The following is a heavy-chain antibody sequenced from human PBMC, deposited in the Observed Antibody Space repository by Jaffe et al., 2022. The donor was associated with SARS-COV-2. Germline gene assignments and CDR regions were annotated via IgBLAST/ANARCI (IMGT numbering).Heavy chain of an antibody. V-gene: IGHV3-74*01. D-gene: IGHD6-13*01. J-gene: IGHJ2*01. Sequence: EVQLVESGGGLFQPGGSLRLSCAASGFTFSSYWMHWVRQPPGRGLVWVSRINSDGGSTSYADSVKGRFTISRDNAKNTLYLQMNSLRAEDTAVYYCARDSKGQQLVQSRVWYFDLWGRGTLVTVFS. CDR3: ARDSKGQQLVQSRVWYFDL. CDR2: INSDGGST. CDR1: GFTFSSYW.